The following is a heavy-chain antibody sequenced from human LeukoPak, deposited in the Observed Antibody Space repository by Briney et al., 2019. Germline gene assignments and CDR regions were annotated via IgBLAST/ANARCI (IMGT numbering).Heavy chain of an antibody. CDR3: AKDHQGGGSLNWFDP. Sequence: ASVKVSCKASGYGFTAYYIHWVRQAPGQGLEWMGWINPNNGGTNYAQKFQGRVTVTRDTSTSTAYMDLSGLRSDDTAVYYCAKDHQGGGSLNWFDPWGQGTLVTVSS. CDR2: INPNNGGT. J-gene: IGHJ5*02. D-gene: IGHD1-26*01. CDR1: GYGFTAYY. V-gene: IGHV1-2*02.